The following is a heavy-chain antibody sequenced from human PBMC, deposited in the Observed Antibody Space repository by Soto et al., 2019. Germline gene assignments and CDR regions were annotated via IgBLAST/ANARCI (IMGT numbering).Heavy chain of an antibody. CDR1: ESTSTNYW. Sequence: PGESLKISCKGSESTSTNYWIGWARQMPGKGLEWMGIINPGNSDTRYSPYFQGQVTISADKSINTAYLQWSSLQASDTAMYYCARHLIFDKGWPRFFDYYGQGTLVTVSS. J-gene: IGHJ4*02. CDR2: INPGNSDT. CDR3: ARHLIFDKGWPRFFDY. D-gene: IGHD3-3*01. V-gene: IGHV5-51*01.